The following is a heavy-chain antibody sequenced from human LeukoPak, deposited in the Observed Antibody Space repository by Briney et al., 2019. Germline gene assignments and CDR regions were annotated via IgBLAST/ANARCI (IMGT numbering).Heavy chain of an antibody. CDR2: MNPNSGDT. J-gene: IGHJ5*02. D-gene: IGHD3-10*01. V-gene: IGHV1-8*02. CDR1: GYTFISYN. Sequence: ASVKVSCKASGYTFISYNINWVRQAPGQGLEWMGWMNPNSGDTGYPQKFQGRVTMTRDTSITTAYMELSSLRSEDTAVYYCARSGFGSGISFDLWGQGTLVTVSS. CDR3: ARSGFGSGISFDL.